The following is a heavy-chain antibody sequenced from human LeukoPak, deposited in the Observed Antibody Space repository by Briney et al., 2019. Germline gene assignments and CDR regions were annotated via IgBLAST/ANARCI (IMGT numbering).Heavy chain of an antibody. D-gene: IGHD6-19*01. CDR3: ARPAVAGLYYFDY. CDR2: IIPIFGTA. V-gene: IGHV1-69*13. CDR1: GGTFSSYA. Sequence: EASVKVSCKASGGTFSSYAISWVRQAPGQGLEWMGGIIPIFGTANYAQKFQGRVTITGDESTSTAYMELSSLRSEDTAVYYCARPAVAGLYYFDYWGQGTLVTVSS. J-gene: IGHJ4*02.